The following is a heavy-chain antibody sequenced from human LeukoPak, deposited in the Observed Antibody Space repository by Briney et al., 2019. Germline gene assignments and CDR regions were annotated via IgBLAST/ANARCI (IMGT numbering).Heavy chain of an antibody. D-gene: IGHD6-13*01. CDR3: ARGDGWQQLVRY. Sequence: SETLSLTCTVSGGFISSYYWSWIRQPPGKGLEWIGYIYYSGSTNYNPSLKSRVTISVDTSKNQFSLKLSSVTAADTAVYYCARGDGWQQLVRYWGQGTLVTVSS. V-gene: IGHV4-59*01. J-gene: IGHJ4*02. CDR2: IYYSGST. CDR1: GGFISSYY.